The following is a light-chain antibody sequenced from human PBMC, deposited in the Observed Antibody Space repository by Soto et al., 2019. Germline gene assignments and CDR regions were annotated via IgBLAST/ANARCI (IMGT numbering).Light chain of an antibody. CDR3: QEYSRD. V-gene: IGKV1-5*01. J-gene: IGKJ4*01. Sequence: DIQMTQSPSTLSASVGDRVTITCRASRDISTWLAWYQQKPGKAPKVLIYEASNLESGVPSRFSGSGSGTEFTLTISSLQPDDFATYYCQEYSRDFGGGTSVEIK. CDR1: RDISTW. CDR2: EAS.